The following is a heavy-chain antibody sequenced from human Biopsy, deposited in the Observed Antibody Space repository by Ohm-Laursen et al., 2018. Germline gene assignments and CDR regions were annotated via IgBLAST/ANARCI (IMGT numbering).Heavy chain of an antibody. D-gene: IGHD3-16*01. CDR2: IYTSGSS. CDR3: ARLTGDYIWGNWRINHDPFDI. V-gene: IGHV4-4*07. Sequence: GTLSLTCSVSGGSLSNYYWSWIRQPAGKGLEWIGRIYTSGSSNKNPSLMSRVTMSVDTSKNQFSLNLSSVTAADTAVYYCARLTGDYIWGNWRINHDPFDIWDQGTSVTVSS. CDR1: GGSLSNYY. J-gene: IGHJ3*02.